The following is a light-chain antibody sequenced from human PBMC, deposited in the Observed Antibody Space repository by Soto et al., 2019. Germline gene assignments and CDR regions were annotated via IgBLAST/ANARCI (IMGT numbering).Light chain of an antibody. Sequence: ETVLTQSPCTLSLSPGERATLSCRASQSISSGYLAWYQQRPGQAPRLLISGASNRATGIPDRFSGSGSGTDFTLTISRLEPEDFAVYYCQQYGGSPLVTFGGGTKVEIK. V-gene: IGKV3-20*01. CDR1: QSISSGY. CDR2: GAS. CDR3: QQYGGSPLVT. J-gene: IGKJ4*01.